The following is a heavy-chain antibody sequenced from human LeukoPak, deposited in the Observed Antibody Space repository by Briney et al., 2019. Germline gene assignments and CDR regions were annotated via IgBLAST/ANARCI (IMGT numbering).Heavy chain of an antibody. CDR2: ISNDGKLT. D-gene: IGHD2/OR15-2a*01. CDR1: GFTFNSYD. V-gene: IGHV3-30*18. J-gene: IGHJ4*02. Sequence: GRSLRLSCAASGFTFNSYDMHWVRRAPGKGLEWVAAISNDGKLTYYEDSVRGRFTISRDNSKNTVHLQMNSLRTEDTAVYHCVKEYFRGFDQWGQGTLVIVSS. CDR3: VKEYFRGFDQ.